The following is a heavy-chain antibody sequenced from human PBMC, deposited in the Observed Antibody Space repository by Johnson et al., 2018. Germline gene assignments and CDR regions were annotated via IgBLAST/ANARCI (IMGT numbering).Heavy chain of an antibody. J-gene: IGHJ4*02. CDR2: ISYDGSNK. D-gene: IGHD6-19*01. Sequence: QVQLVESGGGVVQPGRSLRLSCAASGFTFNSYAMHWVRQAPGKGLEWLAFISYDGSNKDFAESVKGRFTISRDNSKKTLYLQMNSLRTEDTAVYYCAGAHISGYQRAYFDYWGQGTLGTVSS. CDR1: GFTFNSYA. V-gene: IGHV3-30*04. CDR3: AGAHISGYQRAYFDY.